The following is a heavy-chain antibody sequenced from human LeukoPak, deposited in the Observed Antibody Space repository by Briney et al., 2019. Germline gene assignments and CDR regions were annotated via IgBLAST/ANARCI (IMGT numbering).Heavy chain of an antibody. D-gene: IGHD5-18*01. CDR2: ISASGGST. CDR3: AKGHTAMVPYYFDY. V-gene: IGHV3-23*01. Sequence: PGGSLRLSCAASGFTFSSYAMSWVRQAPGKGLEWVSGISASGGSTYYADSVKGRFTISRDNSKNTLYLQMNSLRAEDTAVYYCAKGHTAMVPYYFDYWGQGTLVTVSS. CDR1: GFTFSSYA. J-gene: IGHJ4*02.